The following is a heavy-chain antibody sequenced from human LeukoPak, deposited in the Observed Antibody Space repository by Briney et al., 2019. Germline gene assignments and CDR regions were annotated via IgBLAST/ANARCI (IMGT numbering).Heavy chain of an antibody. CDR3: ASSGWYSTPYWFDP. V-gene: IGHV3-53*05. Sequence: PGGAPRLPCAASWFTVSSNYMSWVRQAPGEGLEGGPINYNGGSTFYADSVKGRFTISRDNSKNTLYLQMNSLRAEDTAMYYCASSGWYSTPYWFDPWGQGTLVIVSS. CDR2: NYNGGST. CDR1: WFTVSSNY. D-gene: IGHD6-19*01. J-gene: IGHJ5*02.